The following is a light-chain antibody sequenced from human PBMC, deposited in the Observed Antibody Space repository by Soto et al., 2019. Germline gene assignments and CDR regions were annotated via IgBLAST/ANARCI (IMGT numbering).Light chain of an antibody. Sequence: EIVMTQSPATLSVSAGERATLSCSASQSVSSNLAWYQQKPGQAPRLLIYGASTRATGIPDRFSGSGSGTDFTLTISRLEPEDFAVYHCQQYGTSPWTFGQGTKVDI. CDR3: QQYGTSPWT. CDR1: QSVSSN. V-gene: IGKV3-20*01. J-gene: IGKJ1*01. CDR2: GAS.